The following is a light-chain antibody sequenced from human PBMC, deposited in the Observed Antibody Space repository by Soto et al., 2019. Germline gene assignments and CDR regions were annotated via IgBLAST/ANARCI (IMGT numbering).Light chain of an antibody. CDR1: SNDVGGYNY. Sequence: QSALTQPAAVSGSPGQSITISCTGTSNDVGGYNYVSWYQQHPGKAPKLIIYDVNNRPSGVSNRFSGSKSGNTASLTISGLQAEDDADYFCSSFTSRNTVIFGGGTKLTVL. V-gene: IGLV2-14*03. CDR2: DVN. CDR3: SSFTSRNTVI. J-gene: IGLJ2*01.